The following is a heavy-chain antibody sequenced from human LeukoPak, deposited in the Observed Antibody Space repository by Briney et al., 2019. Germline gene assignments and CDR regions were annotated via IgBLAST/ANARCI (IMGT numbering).Heavy chain of an antibody. CDR2: IYTSGST. CDR3: ARQNFAVATSGSDY. D-gene: IGHD5-12*01. Sequence: PSETLSLTCTVSGGSISSYYWSWIRQPAGKGLEWIGRIYTSGSTNYNPSLKSRVTMSVDTSKNQFSLKLSSVTAADTAVYYCARQNFAVATSGSDYWGQGTLVTVSS. J-gene: IGHJ4*02. V-gene: IGHV4-4*07. CDR1: GGSISSYY.